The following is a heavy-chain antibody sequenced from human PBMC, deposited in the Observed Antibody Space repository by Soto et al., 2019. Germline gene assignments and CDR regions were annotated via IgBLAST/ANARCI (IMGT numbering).Heavy chain of an antibody. V-gene: IGHV3-23*01. CDR3: AKDRMSYNSVWDPFDV. CDR1: GFTFNTYS. J-gene: IGHJ3*01. D-gene: IGHD3-10*01. Sequence: XLSLSRSVPASGFTFNTYSVSSVPQAPGKGLEWVSGIGGGGVDTNYADSVTGRFTISRDDSKNTLFLQMNSLRAEDTAVYYCAKDRMSYNSVWDPFDVWGRGTLVTVSS. CDR2: IGGGGVDT.